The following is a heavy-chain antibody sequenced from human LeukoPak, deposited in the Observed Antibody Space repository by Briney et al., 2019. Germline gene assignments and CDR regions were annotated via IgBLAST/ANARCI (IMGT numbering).Heavy chain of an antibody. CDR3: AKDVTGTGAFDI. J-gene: IGHJ3*02. V-gene: IGHV3-9*01. D-gene: IGHD1-7*01. CDR1: GFTFDDYA. Sequence: PGGSLRLSCAASGFTFDDYAMHWVRQAPGKGLEWVSGISWNSGTIGYADSVKGRFTISRDNAKNSLYLQMHSLRAKDTAFYFCAKDVTGTGAFDIWGQGTMVTVSS. CDR2: ISWNSGTI.